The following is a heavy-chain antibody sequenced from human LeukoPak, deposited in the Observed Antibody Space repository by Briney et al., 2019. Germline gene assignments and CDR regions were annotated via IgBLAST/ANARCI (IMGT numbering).Heavy chain of an antibody. CDR2: IYYSGST. CDR3: ARVMWQLGYYFDY. D-gene: IGHD6-13*01. J-gene: IGHJ4*02. Sequence: SETLSLTCTVSGGSISSYYWSWIRQPPGKGLEWIGFIYYSGSTNYNPSLKSRVTISVDTSKNQFSLKLSSVTAADTAVYYCARVMWQLGYYFDYWGQGTLVTVSS. CDR1: GGSISSYY. V-gene: IGHV4-59*01.